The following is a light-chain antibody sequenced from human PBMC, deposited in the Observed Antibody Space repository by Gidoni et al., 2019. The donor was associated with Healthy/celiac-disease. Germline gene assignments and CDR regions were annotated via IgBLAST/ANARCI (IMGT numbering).Light chain of an antibody. CDR1: QSISSY. J-gene: IGKJ3*01. CDR3: QQSYSTLT. Sequence: DLQMTQSPSSLSASVGDRVTITCRASQSISSYLNWYQQKPGKAPKLLIYAASSLQSGVPSRFSGSGSGTDFTLTISSLQPEDFATYYCQQSYSTLTFXSXTKVXIK. CDR2: AAS. V-gene: IGKV1-39*01.